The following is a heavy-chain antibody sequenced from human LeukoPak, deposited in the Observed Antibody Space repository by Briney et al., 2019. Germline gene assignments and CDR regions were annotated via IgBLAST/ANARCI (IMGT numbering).Heavy chain of an antibody. CDR3: ARGLEKAA. V-gene: IGHV4-34*01. CDR2: INHSGGT. CDR1: GGSFSGYY. Sequence: PSETLSLTCAVYGGSFSGYYWSWIRQPPGKGLEWIGEINHSGGTNYNPSLKSRVTISVDTSKNQFSLKLSSVTAADTAVYYCARGLEKAAWGKGTTVTVSS. J-gene: IGHJ6*04.